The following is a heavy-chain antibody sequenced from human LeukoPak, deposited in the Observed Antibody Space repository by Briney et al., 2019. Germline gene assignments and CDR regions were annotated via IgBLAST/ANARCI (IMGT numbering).Heavy chain of an antibody. CDR1: GGSISSGGYY. CDR3: ARQGGYSGYDPFDY. Sequence: SETLSLTCTVSGGSISSGGYYWSWIRQPPGKGLEWIGYIYYSGSTNYNPSLKSRVTISVDTSKNQFSLKLSSVTAADTAVYYCARQGGYSGYDPFDYWGQGTLVTVSS. CDR2: IYYSGST. V-gene: IGHV4-61*08. J-gene: IGHJ4*02. D-gene: IGHD5-12*01.